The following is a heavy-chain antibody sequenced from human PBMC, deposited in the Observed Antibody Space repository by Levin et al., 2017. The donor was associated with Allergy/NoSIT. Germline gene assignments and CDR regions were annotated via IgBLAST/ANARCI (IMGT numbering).Heavy chain of an antibody. V-gene: IGHV3-30*18. CDR1: GFTFSSYG. CDR3: AKEVWSVYAPGDYYGMDV. CDR2: ISYDGSNK. Sequence: GGSLRLSCAASGFTFSSYGMHWVRQAPGKGLEWVAVISYDGSNKYYADSVKGRFTISRDNSKNTLYLQMNSLRAEDTAVYYCAKEVWSVYAPGDYYGMDVWGQGTTVTVSS. J-gene: IGHJ6*02. D-gene: IGHD2-8*01.